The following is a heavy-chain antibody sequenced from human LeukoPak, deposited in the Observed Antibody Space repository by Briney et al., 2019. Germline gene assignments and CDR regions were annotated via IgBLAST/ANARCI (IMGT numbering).Heavy chain of an antibody. Sequence: PGGSLRLSCAASGFTFSDYWMHWVRQAPGKGLVWVSRINTDGSFTRYADSVQGRFTISRDTAKNTLFLQMNSLRAEDTAVYYCAREAKVGGALQYWGQEILGTVSS. D-gene: IGHD6-19*01. J-gene: IGHJ4*02. CDR3: AREAKVGGALQY. CDR1: GFTFSDYW. V-gene: IGHV3-74*01. CDR2: INTDGSFT.